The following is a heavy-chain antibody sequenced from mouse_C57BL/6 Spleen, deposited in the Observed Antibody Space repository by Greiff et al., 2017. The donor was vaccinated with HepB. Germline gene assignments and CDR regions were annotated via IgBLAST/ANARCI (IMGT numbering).Heavy chain of an antibody. Sequence: VQLQQSGAELVKPGASVKLSCKASGYTFTSYWMQWVKQRPGQGLEWIGEIDPSDSYTNYNQKFKGKATLTVDTSSSTAYMQLSSLTSEDSAVYYCARNQLGYFDVWGTGTTVTVSS. CDR1: GYTFTSYW. D-gene: IGHD4-1*02. V-gene: IGHV1-50*01. CDR3: ARNQLGYFDV. CDR2: IDPSDSYT. J-gene: IGHJ1*03.